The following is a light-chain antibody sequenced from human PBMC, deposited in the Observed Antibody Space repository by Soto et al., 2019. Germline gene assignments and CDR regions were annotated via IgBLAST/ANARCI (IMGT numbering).Light chain of an antibody. Sequence: EIVMTQSPATLSVSPGERATLSCRASQSVNSNYLAWYQQKPGQAPRLLIYGISKRATDIPDRFSGSGSGTESTLTIGSLQPEDFATYYCQQHGQWPITFGQGTRLEIK. CDR2: GIS. J-gene: IGKJ5*01. CDR1: QSVNSN. V-gene: IGKV3D-15*01. CDR3: QQHGQWPIT.